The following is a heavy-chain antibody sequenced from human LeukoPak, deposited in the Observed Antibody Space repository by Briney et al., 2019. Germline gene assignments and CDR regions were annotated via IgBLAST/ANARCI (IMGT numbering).Heavy chain of an antibody. V-gene: IGHV4-34*01. D-gene: IGHD3-10*01. J-gene: IGHJ4*02. CDR3: ARGRRRAAMVRGVIGYFDY. CDR1: GGSFSGYY. CDR2: INHSGST. Sequence: SETLSLTCAVYGGSFSGYYWSWIRQPPGKGLEWIGEINHSGSTNYNPSLKSRVTISVDTSKNQFSLKLSSVTAADTAVYYCARGRRRAAMVRGVIGYFDYWGQGTLVTVSS.